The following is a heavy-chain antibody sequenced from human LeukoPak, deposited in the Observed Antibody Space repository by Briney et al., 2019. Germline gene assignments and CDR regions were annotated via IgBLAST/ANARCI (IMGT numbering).Heavy chain of an antibody. CDR1: GGTFSSYA. J-gene: IGHJ6*02. Sequence: SVKVSCKASGGTFSSYAISWVRQAPGQGLEWMGGIIPIFGTANYAQKFQGRVTITADESTSTAYMELSSLRSEDTAVYYCARVLLEIVVVPAATYYYYGMDVWGQGTTVTVSS. CDR3: ARVLLEIVVVPAATYYYYGMDV. V-gene: IGHV1-69*13. CDR2: IIPIFGTA. D-gene: IGHD2-2*03.